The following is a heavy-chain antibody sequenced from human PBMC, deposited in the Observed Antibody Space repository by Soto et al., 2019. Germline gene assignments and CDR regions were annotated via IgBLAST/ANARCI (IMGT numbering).Heavy chain of an antibody. D-gene: IGHD2-15*01. CDR3: ATLSGGSYLIEY. CDR2: INHSGST. J-gene: IGHJ4*02. V-gene: IGHV4-34*01. CDR1: GGSFSGYY. Sequence: SETLSLTCAVYGGSFSGYYWSWIRQPPGKGLEWIGEINHSGSTNYNPSLKSRVTISVDTSKNQFSLKLSSVTAADTAVYYCATLSGGSYLIEYWGQGTLVTVSS.